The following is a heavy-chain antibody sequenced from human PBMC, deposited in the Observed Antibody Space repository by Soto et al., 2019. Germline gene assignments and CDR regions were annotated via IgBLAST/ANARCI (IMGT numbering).Heavy chain of an antibody. CDR2: IYHSGTT. D-gene: IGHD6-13*01. CDR1: GASISNTDW. CDR3: AIPGAGDFDY. J-gene: IGHJ4*02. V-gene: IGHV4-4*02. Sequence: QVQLQESGPGLVEPSGTLSLTCAVSGASISNTDWWSWVRQRPGKGLECIGEIYHSGTTNCDPSLKSRVTISLDKSKSQFSLKLTSVTAADTAVYYCAIPGAGDFDYWGQGTLVTVSS.